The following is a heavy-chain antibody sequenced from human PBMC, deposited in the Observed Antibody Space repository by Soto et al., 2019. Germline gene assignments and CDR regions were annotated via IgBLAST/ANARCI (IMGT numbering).Heavy chain of an antibody. J-gene: IGHJ4*02. CDR2: IIRSGDST. CDR1: GFTFRSYA. CDR3: AKESPYSYVGSTYYGNYFDI. D-gene: IGHD3-22*01. Sequence: GGSLRLSCAASGFTFRSYAMSWVRQAPGKGLEWVSGIIRSGDSTYYADSVKGRFTISRDNSKNTLYVQMNNLRAEDTAVYYCAKESPYSYVGSTYYGNYFDIWGQGIPLTVSS. V-gene: IGHV3-23*01.